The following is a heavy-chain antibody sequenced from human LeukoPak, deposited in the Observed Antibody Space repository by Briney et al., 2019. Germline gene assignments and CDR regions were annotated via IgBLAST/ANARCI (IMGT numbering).Heavy chain of an antibody. CDR1: GYTFTSYD. CDR3: ARGKEVGATVDY. V-gene: IGHV1-8*01. J-gene: IGHJ4*02. CDR2: MNPNSGNT. Sequence: ASVKVSCKASGYTFTSYDINWVRQATGQGLEWMGWMNPNSGNTGYAQKFQGRVTMTRNTSISTAYMELSSLRSEDTAVYYCARGKEVGATVDYWGQGTLVTVSS. D-gene: IGHD1-26*01.